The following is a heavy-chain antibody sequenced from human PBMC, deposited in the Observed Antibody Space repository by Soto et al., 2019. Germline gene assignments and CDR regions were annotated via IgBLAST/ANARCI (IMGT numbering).Heavy chain of an antibody. Sequence: PGESLKISCKGSGYSFTSYWIGWVRQMPGKGLEWMGIIYPGDSDTRYSPSFQGQVTISVDKSISTAYLQWSSLKASDTAMYYCARHLGYCSSTSCLAYYGMDVWGQGTTVTVSS. D-gene: IGHD2-2*01. V-gene: IGHV5-51*01. CDR2: IYPGDSDT. J-gene: IGHJ6*02. CDR3: ARHLGYCSSTSCLAYYGMDV. CDR1: GYSFTSYW.